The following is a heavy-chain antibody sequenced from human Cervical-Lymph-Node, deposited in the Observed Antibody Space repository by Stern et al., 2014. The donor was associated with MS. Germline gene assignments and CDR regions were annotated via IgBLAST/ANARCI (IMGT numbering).Heavy chain of an antibody. CDR1: GYIFTSYW. D-gene: IGHD5-12*01. V-gene: IGHV5-51*01. CDR3: VRPFHSGNDREDH. J-gene: IGHJ4*02. Sequence: EVQLVESGAEVKKPGESLKISCQTSGYIFTSYWIGWVRQMPGKGLKWMGIIHPGDSDSRYSPSFQGQITISADRSTNSAYLQWSSLASDAAMYYCVRPFHSGNDREDHWGQGTLVTVSS. CDR2: IHPGDSDS.